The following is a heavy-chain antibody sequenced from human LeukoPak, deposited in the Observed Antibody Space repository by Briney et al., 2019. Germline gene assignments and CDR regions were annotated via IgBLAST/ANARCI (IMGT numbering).Heavy chain of an antibody. CDR2: IYYSGST. J-gene: IGHJ4*02. CDR3: ATRTYYYDSSGYYLSYFDY. Sequence: SETLSLTCTVSGGSISSYYWSWIRQHPGKGLEWIGYIYYSGSTYYNPSLKSRVTISVDTSKNQFSLKLSSVTAADTAVYYCATRTYYYDSSGYYLSYFDYWGQGTLVTVSS. CDR1: GGSISSYY. V-gene: IGHV4-59*12. D-gene: IGHD3-22*01.